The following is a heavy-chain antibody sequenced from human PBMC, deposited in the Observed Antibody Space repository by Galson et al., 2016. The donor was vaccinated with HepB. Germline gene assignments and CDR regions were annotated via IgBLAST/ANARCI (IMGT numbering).Heavy chain of an antibody. CDR3: ARILLTGFYRPFDY. D-gene: IGHD3-9*01. V-gene: IGHV4-61*01. CDR2: VSHTGFT. Sequence: LSLTCTVSGGSVSGGNYRGSWIRQPPGKGLVWIGYVSHTGFTNYNPSLKSRVTVSVDTAKNQFSLKLTSVTAADPAGYYCARILLTGFYRPFDYWGKGALVTVSS. CDR1: GGSVSGGNYR. J-gene: IGHJ4*02.